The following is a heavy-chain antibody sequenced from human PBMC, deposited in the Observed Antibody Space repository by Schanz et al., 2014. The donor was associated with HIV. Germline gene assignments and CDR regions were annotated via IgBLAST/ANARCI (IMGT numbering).Heavy chain of an antibody. CDR2: IWYDGSNK. V-gene: IGHV3-33*01. CDR1: GFTFRSYG. CDR3: ARGQPLVQRWFDP. J-gene: IGHJ5*02. Sequence: QVQLAESGGGVVQPGRSLRLSCAASGFTFRSYGMHWVRQAPGKGLEWVALIWYDGSNKIYADSVKGRFTISRDNSKNTLYLQMNSLRPEDTAVYYCARGQPLVQRWFDPWGQGTLVTVSS. D-gene: IGHD6-13*01.